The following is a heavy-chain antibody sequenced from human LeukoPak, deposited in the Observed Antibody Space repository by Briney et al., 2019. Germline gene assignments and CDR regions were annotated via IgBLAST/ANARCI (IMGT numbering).Heavy chain of an antibody. CDR3: AKDMSSSSSFDY. V-gene: IGHV3-9*01. D-gene: IGHD6-6*01. J-gene: IGHJ4*02. CDR1: GFTFDDYA. CDR2: ISWNSGSI. Sequence: GGSLRLSCAASGFTFDDYAMHWVRQAPGKGLEWVSGISWNSGSIGYADSVKGRFTISRDNAKNSLYLQMNSLRAEGTALYYCAKDMSSSSSFDYWGQGTLVTVSS.